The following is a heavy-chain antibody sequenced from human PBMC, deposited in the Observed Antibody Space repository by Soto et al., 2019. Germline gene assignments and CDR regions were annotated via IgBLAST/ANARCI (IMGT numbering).Heavy chain of an antibody. V-gene: IGHV3-23*01. D-gene: IGHD2-2*02. Sequence: GSLRLSCAASGFTFSSYAMSWVRQAPGKGLEWVSAISGSGGSTYYADSVKGRFTISRDNSKNTLYLQMNSLRAEDTAVYYCAKVGYCSSTSCYTGPFDYWGQGTLVTVSS. CDR2: ISGSGGST. J-gene: IGHJ4*02. CDR1: GFTFSSYA. CDR3: AKVGYCSSTSCYTGPFDY.